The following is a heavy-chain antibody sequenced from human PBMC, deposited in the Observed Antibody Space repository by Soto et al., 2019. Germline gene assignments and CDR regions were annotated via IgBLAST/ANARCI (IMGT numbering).Heavy chain of an antibody. CDR2: INSDGSST. J-gene: IGHJ6*02. V-gene: IGHV3-74*01. CDR3: ARGSPDVLRFLEWLSTNPYYYYGMDV. CDR1: GFTFSSYW. Sequence: PGGSLRLSCAASGFTFSSYWMHWVRQAPGKGLVWVSRINSDGSSTSYADSVKGRFTISRDNAKNTLYLQMNSLRAEDTAVYYCARGSPDVLRFLEWLSTNPYYYYGMDVWGQGTTVTVSS. D-gene: IGHD3-3*01.